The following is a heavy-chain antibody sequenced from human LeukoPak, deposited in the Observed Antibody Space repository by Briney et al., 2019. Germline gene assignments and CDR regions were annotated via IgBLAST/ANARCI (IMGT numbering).Heavy chain of an antibody. J-gene: IGHJ6*02. Sequence: GASVKVSFKASVWTFISYHRHWVGQAPGQGLEWMGIINPSGGSTSYAQKFQGRVTMTRDTSTSTVYMELSSLRSEDTAVYYCASDDPRYFDWRRYYYGMDVWGQGTTVTVSS. CDR1: VWTFISYH. D-gene: IGHD3-9*01. V-gene: IGHV1-46*01. CDR3: ASDDPRYFDWRRYYYGMDV. CDR2: INPSGGST.